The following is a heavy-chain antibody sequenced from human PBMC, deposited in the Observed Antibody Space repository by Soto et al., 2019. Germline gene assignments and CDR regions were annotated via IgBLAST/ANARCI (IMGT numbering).Heavy chain of an antibody. J-gene: IGHJ4*02. V-gene: IGHV4-59*01. Sequence: QVQLQESGPGLVKPSATLSLTCTVSGGSISSYYWSWIRQPPGKGLEWIGYIYYSGSTNYNPSLQSRVTISVDTSKNQFSLKLSSVAAADTAVYYCARVLSSSWCFDYWGQGTLVTVSS. CDR3: ARVLSSSWCFDY. D-gene: IGHD6-13*01. CDR2: IYYSGST. CDR1: GGSISSYY.